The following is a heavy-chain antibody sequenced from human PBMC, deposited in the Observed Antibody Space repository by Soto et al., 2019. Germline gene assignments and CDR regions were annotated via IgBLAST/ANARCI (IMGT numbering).Heavy chain of an antibody. D-gene: IGHD2-21*01. V-gene: IGHV2-5*02. CDR1: GFSLSSSGVG. CDR3: ARRAVAGITYCFDS. J-gene: IGHJ4*02. Sequence: QITLKESGPTLVKPTQTLTLTCTFSGFSLSSSGVGVGWIRQPPGKALEWLTFIYWDDDKRYSPSLKSRLTITNDTAKNQVVLTLANLAPVDTATDYCARRAVAGITYCFDSWRQGALLTVSS. CDR2: IYWDDDK.